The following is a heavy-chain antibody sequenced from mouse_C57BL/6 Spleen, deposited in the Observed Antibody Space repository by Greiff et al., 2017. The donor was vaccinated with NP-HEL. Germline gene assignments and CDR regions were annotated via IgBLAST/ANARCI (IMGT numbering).Heavy chain of an antibody. CDR3: ARRGYYYGSSYSYFDD. CDR2: IYPGSGST. V-gene: IGHV1-55*01. J-gene: IGHJ2*01. D-gene: IGHD1-1*01. Sequence: QVQLQQPGAELVKPGASVQMSCKASGYTFTSYWITWVKQRPGQGLEWIGDIYPGSGSTNYTETFTSRATLTVDTSSSTAYMLLSSLTSEDAAVYYCARRGYYYGSSYSYFDDWGQGTTLTGAS. CDR1: GYTFTSYW.